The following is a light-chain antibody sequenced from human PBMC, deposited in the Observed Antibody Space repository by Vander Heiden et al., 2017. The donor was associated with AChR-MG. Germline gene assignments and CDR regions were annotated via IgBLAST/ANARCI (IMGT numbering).Light chain of an antibody. CDR1: SRDVGSYTY. Sequence: QSALTQPASVSGSPGQSITISCTGTSRDVGSYTYVSWYQQHPGKAPKLMIYAVSTRPSGVSHRFSGSKSGNTASLTISGLQTEDEADYYCSSYTSSSTYVFGTGTKVTVL. CDR2: AVS. J-gene: IGLJ1*01. CDR3: SSYTSSSTYV. V-gene: IGLV2-14*01.